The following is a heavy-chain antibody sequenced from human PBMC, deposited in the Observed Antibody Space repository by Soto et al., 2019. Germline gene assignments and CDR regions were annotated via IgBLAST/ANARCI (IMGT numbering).Heavy chain of an antibody. Sequence: VRVSCKASGYTFTGYYMHWVRQAPGQGLEWMGWINPNSGGTNYAQKFQGRVTMTRDTSISTAYMELSRLRSDDTAVYYCARVSPDSSGYYYGPSIDYWGQGTLVTVSS. D-gene: IGHD3-22*01. CDR3: ARVSPDSSGYYYGPSIDY. CDR1: GYTFTGYY. J-gene: IGHJ4*02. V-gene: IGHV1-2*02. CDR2: INPNSGGT.